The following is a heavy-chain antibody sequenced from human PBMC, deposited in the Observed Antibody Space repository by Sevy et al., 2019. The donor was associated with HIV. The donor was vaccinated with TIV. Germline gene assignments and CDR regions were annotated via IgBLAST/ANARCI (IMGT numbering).Heavy chain of an antibody. CDR2: IGRSGSPI. D-gene: IGHD3-22*01. CDR3: ARGLGYYDTSGYSLFDY. Sequence: GGSLRLSCTASGFTFSNYEMNWVRQAPGKGLEWVSYIGRSGSPIYYADSVKGRFTISRDNAKNSLYLQMNTLRAEDTAVYYCARGLGYYDTSGYSLFDYWAREPWSPSPQ. V-gene: IGHV3-48*03. J-gene: IGHJ4*02. CDR1: GFTFSNYE.